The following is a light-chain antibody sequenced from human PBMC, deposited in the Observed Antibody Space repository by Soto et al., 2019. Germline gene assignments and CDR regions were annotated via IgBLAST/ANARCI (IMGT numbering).Light chain of an antibody. CDR2: KVS. CDR1: QSLVHSDGIAY. Sequence: DFVMTQSPLSLPVTLGQPASISCRSNQSLVHSDGIAYFSWFQQRPGRSPRRLIYKVSNRDSGVPARFSGSGSGTDFALKISRVEAEDVGVYYCMQPLQSWTFGQGTKVDIK. J-gene: IGKJ1*01. CDR3: MQPLQSWT. V-gene: IGKV2-30*02.